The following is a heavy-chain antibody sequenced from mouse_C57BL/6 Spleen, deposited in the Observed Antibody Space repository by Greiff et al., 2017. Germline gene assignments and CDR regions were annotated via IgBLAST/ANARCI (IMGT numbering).Heavy chain of an antibody. CDR3: ARGTTVVAEGFAY. J-gene: IGHJ3*01. D-gene: IGHD1-1*01. CDR1: GYAFSSSW. Sequence: VQVVESGPELVKPGASVKISCKASGYAFSSSWMNWVKQRPGKGLEWIGRIYPGDGDTNYNGKFKGKATLTADKSSSTAYMQLSSLTSEDSGVNFCARGTTVVAEGFAYWGQGTLVTVSA. V-gene: IGHV1-82*01. CDR2: IYPGDGDT.